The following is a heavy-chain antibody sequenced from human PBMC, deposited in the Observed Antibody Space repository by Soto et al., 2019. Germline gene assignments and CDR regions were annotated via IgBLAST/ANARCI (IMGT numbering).Heavy chain of an antibody. D-gene: IGHD3-16*02. CDR2: ISYDGSNK. Sequence: PGGSLRLSCAASGFTFSSYGMHWVRQAPGKGLEWVAVISYDGSNKYYADSVKGRFTISRDNSKNTLYLQMNSLRAEDTAVYYCAKDLSRVSLYLGYWGQGTLVTVSS. CDR3: AKDLSRVSLYLGY. J-gene: IGHJ4*02. CDR1: GFTFSSYG. V-gene: IGHV3-30*18.